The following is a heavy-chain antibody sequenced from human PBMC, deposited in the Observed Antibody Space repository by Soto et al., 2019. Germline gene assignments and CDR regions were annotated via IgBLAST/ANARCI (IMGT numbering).Heavy chain of an antibody. Sequence: GASVKVSCKASGYTFTNFGISWVRQAPGQGLEWMGWISAYNGNTNYAQNFQGRVTMTTDTSTSTAYMELSSLRSEDTAVYYCARDLGGWPDYWGQGTLVTVS. CDR1: GYTFTNFG. D-gene: IGHD2-15*01. J-gene: IGHJ4*02. V-gene: IGHV1-18*01. CDR3: ARDLGGWPDY. CDR2: ISAYNGNT.